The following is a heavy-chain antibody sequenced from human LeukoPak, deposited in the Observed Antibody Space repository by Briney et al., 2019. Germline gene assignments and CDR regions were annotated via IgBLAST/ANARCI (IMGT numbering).Heavy chain of an antibody. CDR3: ARGRQVPAATGAFDY. CDR2: IYYSGST. V-gene: IGHV4-39*01. J-gene: IGHJ4*02. D-gene: IGHD2-2*01. Sequence: SSETLSLTCTVSGGSISSSSYYWGWIRQPPGKGLEWIGSIYYSGSTYYNPSLKSRVTISVDTSKNQFSLKLSSVTAADTAVYYCARGRQVPAATGAFDYWGQGTLVTVSS. CDR1: GGSISSSSYY.